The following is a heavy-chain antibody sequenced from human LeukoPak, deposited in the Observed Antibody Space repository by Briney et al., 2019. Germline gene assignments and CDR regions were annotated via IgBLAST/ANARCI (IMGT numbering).Heavy chain of an antibody. CDR2: IYIAPTT. V-gene: IGHV3-53*01. J-gene: IGHJ5*02. Sequence: GGSLRRSCAASGFAVSNYYMTWVRQAPGKGLEWVSIIYIAPTTYYXDSVKGRFTIFRDNSKNTLYLLLNNLRAEDTAVYYCAREIKTNWFDPWGQGTLVTVSS. CDR1: GFAVSNYY. CDR3: AREIKTNWFDP.